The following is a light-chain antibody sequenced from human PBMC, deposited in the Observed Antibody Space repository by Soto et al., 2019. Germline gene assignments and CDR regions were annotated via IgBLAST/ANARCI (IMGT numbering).Light chain of an antibody. V-gene: IGLV1-44*01. Sequence: QSVLTQPPSASGTPGQRVTVSCSGSSSNIGSNTVTWYQQLPGTAPKLLIYRNDERPSGVPDRFSGSKSGTSASLAIRGLQSEDEADYSCAAWDDSLDGPVFGGGTKLTVL. CDR1: SSNIGSNT. CDR3: AAWDDSLDGPV. CDR2: RND. J-gene: IGLJ3*02.